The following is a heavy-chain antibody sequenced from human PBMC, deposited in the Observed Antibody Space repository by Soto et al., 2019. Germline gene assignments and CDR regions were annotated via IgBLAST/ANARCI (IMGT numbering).Heavy chain of an antibody. CDR3: ASHRGGFYFEH. J-gene: IGHJ4*02. CDR2: VFYGGT. D-gene: IGHD3-16*01. V-gene: IGHV4-59*11. Sequence: SLTKSVAYRTMVNHYCRRIRKSQDRGLEWLGYVFYGGTDYNPSLEGRITMSVETSKSQFSLRLSSVSAADTALYYYASHRGGFYFEHLGQGILVTVSP. CDR1: YRTMVNHY.